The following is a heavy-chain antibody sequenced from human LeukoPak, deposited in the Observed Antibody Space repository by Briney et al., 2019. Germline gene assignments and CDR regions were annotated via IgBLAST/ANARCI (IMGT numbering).Heavy chain of an antibody. CDR1: GGTFSSYA. D-gene: IGHD3-16*01. CDR3: AREPPTEYDYVWGSQGLGWYFDL. CDR2: ITPIFGTA. J-gene: IGHJ2*01. V-gene: IGHV1-69*13. Sequence: ASVKVSCKASGGTFSSYAISWVRQAPGQGLEWMGGITPIFGTANYAQKFQGRVTITADESTSTAYMELSSLRSEDTAVYYCAREPPTEYDYVWGSQGLGWYFDLWGRGTLVTVSS.